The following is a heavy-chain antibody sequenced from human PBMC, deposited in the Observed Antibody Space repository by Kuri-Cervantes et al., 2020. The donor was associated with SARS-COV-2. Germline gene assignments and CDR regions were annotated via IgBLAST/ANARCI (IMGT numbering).Heavy chain of an antibody. Sequence: ASVKVSCKASGYTFTSYYMHWVRQAPGQGLEWMGIINPSGGSTSYAQKFQGRVTMTRDTSTSTVYMELSSLRSEDTAVYYCARGRIAVVPAAKAFDPWGQGTLVTVSS. D-gene: IGHD2-2*01. J-gene: IGHJ5*02. CDR3: ARGRIAVVPAAKAFDP. V-gene: IGHV1-46*01. CDR1: GYTFTSYY. CDR2: INPSGGST.